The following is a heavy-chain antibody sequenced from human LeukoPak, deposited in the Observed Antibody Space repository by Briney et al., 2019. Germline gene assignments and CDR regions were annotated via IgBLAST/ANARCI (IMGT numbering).Heavy chain of an antibody. CDR2: IYTSGST. CDR3: ARVPYDFWSGFRPRIFDY. V-gene: IGHV4-4*07. Sequence: PSETLSLTCTVSGGSISSYYWSWIRQPAGKGQEWIGRIYTSGSTNYNPSLKSRVTMSVDTSKNQFSLKLNSVTAADTAVYYCARVPYDFWSGFRPRIFDYWGQGTLVTVSS. D-gene: IGHD3-3*01. J-gene: IGHJ4*02. CDR1: GGSISSYY.